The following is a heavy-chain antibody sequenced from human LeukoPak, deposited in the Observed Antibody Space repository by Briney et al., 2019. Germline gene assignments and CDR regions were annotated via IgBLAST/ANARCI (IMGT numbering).Heavy chain of an antibody. Sequence: GESLKISCKGSGYSFTSYWIGWVRQMPGKGLEWMGIIYPGDSDTRYSPSFQGQVTISADKSISTAYLQWSSLKASDTAMYYCARLTRYCSGGSCYWSPEIDYWGQGTLVTVSS. CDR2: IYPGDSDT. CDR1: GYSFTSYW. D-gene: IGHD2-15*01. V-gene: IGHV5-51*01. J-gene: IGHJ4*02. CDR3: ARLTRYCSGGSCYWSPEIDY.